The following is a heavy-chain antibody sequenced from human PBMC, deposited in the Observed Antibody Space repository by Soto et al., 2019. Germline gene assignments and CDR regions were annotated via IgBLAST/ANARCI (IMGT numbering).Heavy chain of an antibody. CDR1: GGSISSYY. Sequence: PSETLSLTCTVFGGSISSYYWSWIRQPPGKGLEWIGYIYYSGSTNYNPSLKSRVTISVDTSKNQFSLKLSSVTAADTAVYYCARDYGDYVDYWGQGTLVTVSS. D-gene: IGHD4-17*01. J-gene: IGHJ4*02. CDR3: ARDYGDYVDY. CDR2: IYYSGST. V-gene: IGHV4-59*01.